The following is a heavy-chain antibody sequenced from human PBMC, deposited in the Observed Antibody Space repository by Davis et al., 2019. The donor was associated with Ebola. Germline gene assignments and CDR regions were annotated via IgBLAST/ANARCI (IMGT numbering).Heavy chain of an antibody. CDR3: ARRGTMVQGVILGFDY. V-gene: IGHV3-30-3*01. D-gene: IGHD3-10*01. J-gene: IGHJ4*02. CDR2: ISYDGSNK. Sequence: GESLKISCAASGFTFSSYAMHWVRQAPGKGLEWVAVISYDGSNKYYADSVKGRFTISRDNSKNTLYLQMNSLRAEDTAVYYCARRGTMVQGVILGFDYWGQGTLVTVSS. CDR1: GFTFSSYA.